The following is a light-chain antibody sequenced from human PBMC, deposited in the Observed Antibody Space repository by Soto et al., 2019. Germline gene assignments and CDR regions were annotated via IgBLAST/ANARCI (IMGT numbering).Light chain of an antibody. V-gene: IGKV3-20*01. Sequence: EIVLTQSPGTLSLSPGERATLSCRASQSVSSSYFCRCQQKPGQAPRLLIYATSSRATDIPDRFSGSGSGTNFTLTISRLEPEDFAVYYCHQYDKSPWTFGQGTKVEIK. CDR2: ATS. J-gene: IGKJ1*01. CDR1: QSVSSSY. CDR3: HQYDKSPWT.